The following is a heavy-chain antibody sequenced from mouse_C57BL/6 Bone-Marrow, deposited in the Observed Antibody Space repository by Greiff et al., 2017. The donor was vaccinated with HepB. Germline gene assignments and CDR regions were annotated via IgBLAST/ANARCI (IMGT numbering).Heavy chain of an antibody. CDR3: AILVAKNDFDY. Sequence: QVQLQQPGAELVKPGASVKLSCKASGYTFTSYWMHGVKQRPGRGLEWIGRIDPYSGGTKYNQKFKSKATLTVDKPSSTAYMQLSFLTAEDSAFYCCAILVAKNDFDYWGQGTTLTVSS. V-gene: IGHV1-72*01. CDR2: IDPYSGGT. CDR1: GYTFTSYW. D-gene: IGHD1-1*01. J-gene: IGHJ2*01.